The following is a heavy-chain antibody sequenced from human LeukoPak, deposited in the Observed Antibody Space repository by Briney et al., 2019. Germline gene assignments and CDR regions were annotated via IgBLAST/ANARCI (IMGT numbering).Heavy chain of an antibody. CDR1: GFTFSSYG. D-gene: IGHD6-19*01. CDR3: AKESRSGWSRMGFDY. CDR2: ISGSGGST. J-gene: IGHJ4*02. Sequence: PGGTLRLSCAASGFTFSSYGMSWVRQAPGKGLEWVSAISGSGGSTYYADSVKGRFTISRDNSKNTLYLQMNSLRAEDTAVYYCAKESRSGWSRMGFDYWGQGTLVTVSS. V-gene: IGHV3-23*01.